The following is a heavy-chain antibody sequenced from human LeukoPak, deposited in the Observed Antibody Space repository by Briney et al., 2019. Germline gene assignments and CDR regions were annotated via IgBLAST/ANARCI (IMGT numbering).Heavy chain of an antibody. D-gene: IGHD3-9*01. Sequence: TSETLSLTCAVYGGSFSGYYWSWIRQPPGKGLEWIGEINHSGSTNYNPSLKSRVTISVDTSKNQFSLKLSSVTAADTAVYYCARDGHYDILTGYSYYFDYWGQGTLVTVSS. CDR1: GGSFSGYY. J-gene: IGHJ4*02. CDR2: INHSGST. V-gene: IGHV4-34*01. CDR3: ARDGHYDILTGYSYYFDY.